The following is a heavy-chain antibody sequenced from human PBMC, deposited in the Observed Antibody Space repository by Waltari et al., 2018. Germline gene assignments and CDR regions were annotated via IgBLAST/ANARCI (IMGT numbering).Heavy chain of an antibody. J-gene: IGHJ5*02. CDR3: AREDDYGGNWFDP. V-gene: IGHV4-59*01. D-gene: IGHD4-17*01. CDR2: IYYSGST. Sequence: QVQLQESGPGLVKPSETLSLTCTVSGGSISSYYWSWIRQPPGKGLEWIGYIYYSGSTNYDPSLKSRVTISVDTSKNQFSRKLSSVTAADTAVYYCAREDDYGGNWFDPWGQGTLVTVSS. CDR1: GGSISSYY.